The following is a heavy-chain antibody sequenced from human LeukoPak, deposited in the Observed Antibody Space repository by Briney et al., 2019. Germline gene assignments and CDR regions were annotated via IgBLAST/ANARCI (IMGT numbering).Heavy chain of an antibody. V-gene: IGHV3-7*01. CDR1: GFTFSHYW. CDR2: IKQDGSEK. D-gene: IGHD6-19*01. CDR3: ARGEGYSSGLDY. Sequence: GGSLRLSCAASGFTFSHYWMSWVRQAPGKGLEWVANIKQDGSEKYYVDSMKGRFTISRDNAKNSLYLQMNSLRAEDTAVYYCARGEGYSSGLDYWGQGTLVTVSS. J-gene: IGHJ4*02.